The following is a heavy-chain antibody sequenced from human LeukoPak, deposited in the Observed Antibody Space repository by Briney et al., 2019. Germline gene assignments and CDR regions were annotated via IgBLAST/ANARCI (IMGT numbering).Heavy chain of an antibody. CDR2: IHTGGSV. J-gene: IGHJ4*02. CDR3: AGRRGNFGEGEFDY. V-gene: IGHV4-4*08. CDR1: GVSVSGFY. Sequence: PSETLSLTCTVSGVSVSGFYWNWIRQPPHKGLEWVGYIHTGGSVSSNPSLRSRLTFSIDTSKNQVSLRLSSVTATDTAVYYCAGRRGNFGEGEFDYWGQGTPVTVST. D-gene: IGHD3-16*01.